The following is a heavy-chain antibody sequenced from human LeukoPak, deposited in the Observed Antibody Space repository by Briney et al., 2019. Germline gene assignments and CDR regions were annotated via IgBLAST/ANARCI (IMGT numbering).Heavy chain of an antibody. CDR2: INHDGSDI. D-gene: IGHD5-24*01. V-gene: IGHV3-74*01. J-gene: IGHJ4*02. CDR1: GFTVSTYV. Sequence: PGGSLRLSCAVSGFTVSTYVMHWVRRAPGEGLVWVSRINHDGSDISYEDSVKGRSTISRDNAKNTLYLRMNSLRADDTAIYYCVRDSNFKIDYWGQGTLVTVSS. CDR3: VRDSNFKIDY.